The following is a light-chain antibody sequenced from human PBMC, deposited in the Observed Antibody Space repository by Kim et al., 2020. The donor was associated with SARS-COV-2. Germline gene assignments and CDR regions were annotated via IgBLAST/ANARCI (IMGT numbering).Light chain of an antibody. V-gene: IGKV1-NL1*01. J-gene: IGKJ1*01. Sequence: IQMTQSPSSLSAFVGDRVIITCRATEAIFNWLAWYQQKPGKAPQLLVYDTSTLQSGVPSRFSGSGSGTEYLLTISSLQPEDFATYYCKQYYVTPPATFGQGTKVDIK. CDR1: EAIFNW. CDR3: KQYYVTPPAT. CDR2: DTS.